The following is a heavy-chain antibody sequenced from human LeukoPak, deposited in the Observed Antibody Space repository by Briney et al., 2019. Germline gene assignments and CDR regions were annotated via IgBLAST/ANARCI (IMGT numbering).Heavy chain of an antibody. CDR2: INAGNGNT. CDR3: ARVIAAAGTGYFQH. J-gene: IGHJ1*01. D-gene: IGHD6-13*01. Sequence: ASVKVSCKASGYTFTSYAMHWVRQAPGQRLEWMGWINAGNGNTKYSQKFQGRVAITRDTSASTAYMELSSLRSEDTAVYYCARVIAAAGTGYFQHWGQGTLVTVSS. V-gene: IGHV1-3*01. CDR1: GYTFTSYA.